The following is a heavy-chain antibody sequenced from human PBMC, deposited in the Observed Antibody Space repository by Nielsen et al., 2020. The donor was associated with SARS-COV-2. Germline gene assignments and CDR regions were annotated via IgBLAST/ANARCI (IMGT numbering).Heavy chain of an antibody. J-gene: IGHJ6*02. V-gene: IGHV3-73*01. CDR1: GFTFGDAI. Sequence: GESLKISCAASGFTFGDAIIHWVSQATGKGLEWVGRIRSKTNNYETSYAASVKGRFTISRDESKNMAYLQMSRLKTDDTAVYYCKHYYDMDVWGQGTTVTVSS. D-gene: IGHD2-21*01. CDR3: KHYYDMDV. CDR2: IRSKTNNYET.